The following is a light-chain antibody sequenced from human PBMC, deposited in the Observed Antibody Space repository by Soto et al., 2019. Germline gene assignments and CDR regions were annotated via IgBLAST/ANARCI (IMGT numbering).Light chain of an antibody. Sequence: EFVLTQSPGTLSLSPGERATLSCRASQTFSNSFLSWFQQIPGQAPRLLIYDASYRVTGLPARFSGSGSGTDFTLTISSLEPEDFAVYYCQQRSDWPLTFGGGTKVDNK. CDR1: QTFSNSF. CDR2: DAS. CDR3: QQRSDWPLT. J-gene: IGKJ4*01. V-gene: IGKV3-11*01.